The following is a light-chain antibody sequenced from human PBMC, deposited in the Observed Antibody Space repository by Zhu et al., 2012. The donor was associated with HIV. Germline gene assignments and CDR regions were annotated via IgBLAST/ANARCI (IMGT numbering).Light chain of an antibody. J-gene: IGKJ1*01. CDR3: QQYGSSPPT. V-gene: IGKV3-20*01. Sequence: EIVMMQSPATLSVSPGERATLSCRASQSVSSNLAWYQQKPGQAPRLLIYDASNRATGIPDRFSGSGSGTDFTLTISRLEPEDFAVYFCQQYGSSPPTFGQGTKVEIK. CDR1: QSVSSN. CDR2: DAS.